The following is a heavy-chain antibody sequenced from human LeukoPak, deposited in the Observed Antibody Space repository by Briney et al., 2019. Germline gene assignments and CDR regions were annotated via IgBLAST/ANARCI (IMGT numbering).Heavy chain of an antibody. V-gene: IGHV3-43*01. D-gene: IGHD3-10*01. CDR2: ITWDGET. Sequence: GWSLRLSCAASGFTFDDYSMHWVRQGPGKGLEWVSLITWDGETYYADSVKGRVTIFRDNSKDSLYLQMNSLRTEDAALYYCARGMFRKIYYHGMDVWGQGTTVTVSS. CDR3: ARGMFRKIYYHGMDV. J-gene: IGHJ6*02. CDR1: GFTFDDYS.